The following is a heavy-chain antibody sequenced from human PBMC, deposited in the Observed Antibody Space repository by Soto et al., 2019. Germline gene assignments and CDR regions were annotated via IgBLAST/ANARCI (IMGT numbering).Heavy chain of an antibody. CDR3: AKHPITNFGVVIENFDY. CDR2: ISGSGGST. D-gene: IGHD3-3*01. V-gene: IGHV3-23*01. J-gene: IGHJ4*02. CDR1: GFTFSSYA. Sequence: EVQLLESGGGLVQPGGSLRLSCAASGFTFSSYAMSWVRQAPGKGLEWVSDISGSGGSTYYADSVKGRFTISRDNSKNTLYLQMNSLRAEDTAVYYCAKHPITNFGVVIENFDYWGQGTLVTVSS.